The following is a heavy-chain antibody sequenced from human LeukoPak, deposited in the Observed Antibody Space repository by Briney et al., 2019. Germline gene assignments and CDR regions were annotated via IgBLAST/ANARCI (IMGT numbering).Heavy chain of an antibody. Sequence: PGGSLRRSCAASGFTFSSYGMHWVRQAPGKGLEWVAVIWYDGSNKYYADSVKGRFTISRDNSKNTLYLQMNSLRAEDTAVYYCASNAVAGTFDYWGQGTLVTVSS. CDR2: IWYDGSNK. V-gene: IGHV3-33*01. CDR3: ASNAVAGTFDY. J-gene: IGHJ4*02. D-gene: IGHD6-13*01. CDR1: GFTFSSYG.